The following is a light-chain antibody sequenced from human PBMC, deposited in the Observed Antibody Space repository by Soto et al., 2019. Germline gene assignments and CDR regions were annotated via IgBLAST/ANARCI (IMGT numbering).Light chain of an antibody. V-gene: IGKV3D-15*01. CDR1: QSIGSA. CDR3: QKYNEWPLT. CDR2: GAP. J-gene: IGKJ4*01. Sequence: EIVLTQSPATLSVSPGDRATLSCRPSQSIGSAMAWYHQRSGQAPRLLIYGAPSRATGIPDRFSGSGSGTDFTLTISRLEPEDFAVYYCQKYNEWPLTFGGGTKVDIK.